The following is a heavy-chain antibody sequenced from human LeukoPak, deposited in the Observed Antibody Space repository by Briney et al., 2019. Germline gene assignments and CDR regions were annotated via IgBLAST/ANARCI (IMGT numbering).Heavy chain of an antibody. Sequence: GRSLRLSCVASGFTFSTYVMSWVRQAPGQGLEWVSVISGSGVTTYYADSVKGRFSISRANSKNTLWLQMSSLRAEDTAVYFCTKSPFSGSYRFEDWGQGTLVTVSS. D-gene: IGHD1-26*01. V-gene: IGHV3-23*01. CDR3: TKSPFSGSYRFED. CDR2: ISGSGVTT. CDR1: GFTFSTYV. J-gene: IGHJ4*02.